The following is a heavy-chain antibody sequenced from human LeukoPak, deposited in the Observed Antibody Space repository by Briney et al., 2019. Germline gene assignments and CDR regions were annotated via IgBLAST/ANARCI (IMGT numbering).Heavy chain of an antibody. V-gene: IGHV1-69*04. D-gene: IGHD6-6*01. CDR3: ARVSGGHGSSSVLDY. CDR2: IIPFVGRA. J-gene: IGHJ4*02. CDR1: GDTFGTSG. Sequence: SVRVSCKASGDTFGTSGVDWVRQAPGQGLEWIGRIIPFVGRATYAQSLQDRLSITADKSTTTAYLELSSLRSGDTATYYCARVSGGHGSSSVLDYWGQGSLITVSS.